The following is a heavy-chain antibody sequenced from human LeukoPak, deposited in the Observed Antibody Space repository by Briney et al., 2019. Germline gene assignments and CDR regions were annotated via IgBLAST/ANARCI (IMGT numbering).Heavy chain of an antibody. CDR1: GGSINNYY. D-gene: IGHD2-15*01. Sequence: SETLSLTCTVSGGSINNYYWSWIRQPAGKGLEWIGRIYTRGSTNYNPSLKSRVTMSVDTSKNQFSLKLSSVTAADTAVYYCARGRCSADICSGGDAFDIWGQGTVVSVSS. CDR2: IYTRGST. CDR3: ARGRCSADICSGGDAFDI. J-gene: IGHJ3*02. V-gene: IGHV4-4*07.